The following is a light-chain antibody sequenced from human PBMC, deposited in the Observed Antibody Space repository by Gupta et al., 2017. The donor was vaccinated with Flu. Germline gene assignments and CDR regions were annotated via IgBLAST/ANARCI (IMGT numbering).Light chain of an antibody. V-gene: IGKV1D-16*01. CDR3: QQFNSFPIT. CDR2: DAS. J-gene: IGKJ5*01. CDR1: QDISTG. Sequence: VGDRITITCRASQDISTGVAWYQQRPEKAPKSLIYDASTLQSGVPSRFSGGGSGTDFTLTITSLQPEDFATYYCQQFNSFPITFGQGTLMDIK.